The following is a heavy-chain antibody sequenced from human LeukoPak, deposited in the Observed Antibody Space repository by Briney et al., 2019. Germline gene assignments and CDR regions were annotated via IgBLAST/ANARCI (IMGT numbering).Heavy chain of an antibody. CDR2: IYHSGST. CDR1: GGSIGSSNW. V-gene: IGHV4-4*02. D-gene: IGHD6-13*01. Sequence: SETLSLTCAVSGGSIGSSNWWSWVRQPPGKGLEWIGEIYHSGSTNYNPSLKSRVTISVDKSKNQFSLKLSSVTAADTAVYYCARSSSWQTRADYWGQGTLVTVSS. J-gene: IGHJ4*02. CDR3: ARSSSWQTRADY.